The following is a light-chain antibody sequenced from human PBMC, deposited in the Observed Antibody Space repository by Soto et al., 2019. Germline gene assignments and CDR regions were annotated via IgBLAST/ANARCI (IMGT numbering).Light chain of an antibody. CDR1: SSNIGNNN. J-gene: IGLJ2*01. Sequence: QSVLTQPPSASGTPGQRVTISCSGSSSNIGNNNVNWYQQLPGTAPKLLIYSNNQRPSGVPDRFSGSKSGNTASLTVSGLQDEDEADYYCSSYAGSNIYVVFGGGTKLTVL. CDR2: SNN. CDR3: SSYAGSNIYVV. V-gene: IGLV1-44*01.